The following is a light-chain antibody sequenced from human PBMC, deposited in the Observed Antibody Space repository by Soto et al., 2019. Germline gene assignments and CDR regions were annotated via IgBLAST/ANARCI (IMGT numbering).Light chain of an antibody. CDR2: GAS. CDR1: QSVSSSY. J-gene: IGKJ1*01. V-gene: IGKV3-20*01. Sequence: EIVLTQSPGTLSLSPGERATLSCRASQSVSSSYLAWYQQKPGQAPRPLIYGASSRATGIPDRFSGSGSGTDFPLTISRLEPEDFAGYSLRQYGSAPWTCGQGTKVEIK. CDR3: RQYGSAPWT.